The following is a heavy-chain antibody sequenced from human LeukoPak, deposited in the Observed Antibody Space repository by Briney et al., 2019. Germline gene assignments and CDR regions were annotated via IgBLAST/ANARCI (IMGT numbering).Heavy chain of an antibody. D-gene: IGHD2-2*01. J-gene: IGHJ6*03. V-gene: IGHV4-59*11. CDR3: ARDDFYCSSTSCYYNYMDV. CDR2: IYYSGST. CDR1: GGSISSHY. Sequence: SETLSLTCTVSGGSISSHYWSWIRQPPGKGLEWIGYIYYSGSTNYNPSLKSRVTISVDTSKNQFSLKLSSVTAADTAVYYCARDDFYCSSTSCYYNYMDVWGKGTTVTVSS.